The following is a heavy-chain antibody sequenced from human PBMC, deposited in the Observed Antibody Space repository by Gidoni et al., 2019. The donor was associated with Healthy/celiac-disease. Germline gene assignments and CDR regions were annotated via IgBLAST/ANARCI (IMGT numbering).Heavy chain of an antibody. CDR2: IYYSGST. V-gene: IGHV4-59*01. Sequence: VQLQESGPGLVKPSATMSLTCTVAGGSISSYYWRWIRQPPGKGLEWIGYIYYSGSTNYNPSLKSRVTISVDTSKNQFALKLSSVTAADTAVYYCARALGVATTSFDYWGQGTLVTVSS. CDR1: GGSISSYY. D-gene: IGHD5-12*01. J-gene: IGHJ4*02. CDR3: ARALGVATTSFDY.